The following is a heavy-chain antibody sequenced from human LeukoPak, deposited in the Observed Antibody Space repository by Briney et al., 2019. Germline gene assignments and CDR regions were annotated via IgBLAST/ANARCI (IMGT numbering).Heavy chain of an antibody. CDR2: INHSGST. CDR3: ARGTPGGLAVASYYFDY. D-gene: IGHD6-19*01. CDR1: GGSFSGYY. J-gene: IGHJ4*02. Sequence: MSSETLSLTCAVYGGSFSGYYWSWIRQPPGKGLEWIGEINHSGSTNYNPSLKSRVTISVDTSKNQFSLKLSSVTAADTAVYYCARGTPGGLAVASYYFDYWGQGTLVTVSS. V-gene: IGHV4-34*01.